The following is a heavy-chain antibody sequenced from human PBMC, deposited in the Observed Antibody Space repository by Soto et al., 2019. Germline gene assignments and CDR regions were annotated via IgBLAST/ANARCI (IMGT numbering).Heavy chain of an antibody. CDR2: ISSSSSTI. CDR1: GFTFSSYS. Sequence: GGSLRLSCAASGFTFSSYSMNWVRQAPGKGLEWVSYISSSSSTIYYADSVKGRFTISRDNAKNSLYLQMNSLRAEDTAVYYCARELVAVAGTGYFDYWGQGTLVTVSS. CDR3: ARELVAVAGTGYFDY. J-gene: IGHJ4*02. V-gene: IGHV3-48*01. D-gene: IGHD6-19*01.